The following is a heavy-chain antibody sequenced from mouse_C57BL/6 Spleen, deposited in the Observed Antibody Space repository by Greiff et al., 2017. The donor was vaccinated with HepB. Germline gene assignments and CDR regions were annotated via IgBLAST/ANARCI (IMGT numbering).Heavy chain of an antibody. V-gene: IGHV1-15*01. CDR2: IDPETGGT. CDR3: TRGSGSSYYYFDY. Sequence: QVQLQQSGAELVRPGASVTLSCKASGYTFTDYEMHWVKQTPVHGLEWIGAIDPETGGTAYNQKFKGKAILTADKSSSTAYMELRSLTSEDSAVYYCTRGSGSSYYYFDYWGQGTTLTVSS. CDR1: GYTFTDYE. D-gene: IGHD1-1*01. J-gene: IGHJ2*01.